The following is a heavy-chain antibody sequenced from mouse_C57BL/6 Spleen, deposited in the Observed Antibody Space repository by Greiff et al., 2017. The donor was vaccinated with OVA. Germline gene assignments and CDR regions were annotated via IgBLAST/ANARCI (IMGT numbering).Heavy chain of an antibody. CDR3: ARPYGSSYGYFDV. D-gene: IGHD1-1*01. J-gene: IGHJ1*03. Sequence: QVQLKQSGPELVKPGASVKLSCKASGYTFTSYDINWVKQRPGQGLEWIGWIYPRDGSTKYNEKFKGKATLTVDTSSSTAYMELHSLTSEDSAVYFCARPYGSSYGYFDVWGTGTTVTVSS. CDR1: GYTFTSYD. V-gene: IGHV1-85*01. CDR2: IYPRDGST.